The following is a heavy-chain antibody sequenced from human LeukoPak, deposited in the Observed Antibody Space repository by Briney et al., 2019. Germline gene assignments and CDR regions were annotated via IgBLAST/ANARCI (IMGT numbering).Heavy chain of an antibody. CDR1: GGSISSYY. CDR3: ARGQNSSGRTVYYYYYGMDV. CDR2: IYYSGST. J-gene: IGHJ6*02. V-gene: IGHV4-59*01. D-gene: IGHD6-25*01. Sequence: PSETLSLTCTVSGGSISSYYWSWIRQPPGKGLEWIGYIYYSGSTNYNPSLKSRVTISVDTSKNQFSLKLSSVTAADTAVYYCARGQNSSGRTVYYYYYGMDVWGQGTTVTVSS.